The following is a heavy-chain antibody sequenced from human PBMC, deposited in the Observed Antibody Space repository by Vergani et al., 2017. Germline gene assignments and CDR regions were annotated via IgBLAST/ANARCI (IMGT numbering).Heavy chain of an antibody. Sequence: QGQLVESGGGIVQPGRSLTLSCVASRSTFKTYGMHWVRQAPGKGLEWVGLIYYDGSNAYYADSVKGRFTISRDNSKNTLYLQMSSLRAEDTAVYYCAKEGGGYGSGGTCYPEYWGQGTLVIVSS. J-gene: IGHJ4*02. V-gene: IGHV3-33*06. CDR3: AKEGGGYGSGGTCYPEY. CDR2: IYYDGSNA. D-gene: IGHD2-15*01. CDR1: RSTFKTYG.